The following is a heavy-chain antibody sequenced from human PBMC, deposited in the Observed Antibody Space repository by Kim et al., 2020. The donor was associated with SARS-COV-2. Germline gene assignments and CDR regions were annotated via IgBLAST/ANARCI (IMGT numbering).Heavy chain of an antibody. V-gene: IGHV3-21*01. Sequence: GGSLRLSCAASGFTFSSYSMNWVRQAPGKGLEWVSSISSSSSYIYYADSVKGRFTISRDNAKNSLYLQMNSLRAEDTAVYYCARQGVATINGVYYYGMDVWGQGTTVTFSS. J-gene: IGHJ6*02. CDR3: ARQGVATINGVYYYGMDV. CDR1: GFTFSSYS. CDR2: ISSSSSYI. D-gene: IGHD5-12*01.